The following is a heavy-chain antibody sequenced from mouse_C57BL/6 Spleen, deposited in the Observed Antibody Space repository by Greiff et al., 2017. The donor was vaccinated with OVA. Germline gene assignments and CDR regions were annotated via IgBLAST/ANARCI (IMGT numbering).Heavy chain of an antibody. CDR2: INYDGSST. D-gene: IGHD1-1*02. Sequence: EVKLVESEGGLVQPGSSMKLSCTASGFTFSDYYMAWVRQVPEKGLEWVANINYDGSSTYYLDSLKSRFIISRDNAKNILYLQMSSLKSEDTATYYCARSGWYYAMDDWGQGTSVTVSS. CDR1: GFTFSDYY. J-gene: IGHJ4*01. CDR3: ARSGWYYAMDD. V-gene: IGHV5-16*01.